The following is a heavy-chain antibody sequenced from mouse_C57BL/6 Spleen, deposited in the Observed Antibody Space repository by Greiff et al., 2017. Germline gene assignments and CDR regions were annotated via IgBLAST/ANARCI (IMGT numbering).Heavy chain of an antibody. CDR2: INPGSGGT. CDR3: ARGGANWDENYAMDD. V-gene: IGHV1-54*01. J-gene: IGHJ4*01. Sequence: QVQLQQSGAELVRPGTSVKVSCKASGYAFTNYLIEWVKQRPGQGLEWIGVINPGSGGTNYNEKFKGKATRTADKSSSTAYMQLSSLTSEESAVYFCARGGANWDENYAMDDWGQGTSVTVAS. D-gene: IGHD4-1*01. CDR1: GYAFTNYL.